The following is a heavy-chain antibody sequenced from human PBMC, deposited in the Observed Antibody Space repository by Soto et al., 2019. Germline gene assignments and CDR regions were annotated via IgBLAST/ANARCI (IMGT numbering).Heavy chain of an antibody. J-gene: IGHJ4*02. CDR2: IYYSGST. CDR3: ARARGGPLSFFRY. Sequence: SETLSLTCTVSGGSISSYYWSWIRQPPGKGLEWIGYIYYSGSTNYNPSLKSRVTISVDTSKNQFSLKLSSVTAADTAVYYCARARGGPLSFFRYWGQGTLVTVSS. D-gene: IGHD3-16*01. CDR1: GGSISSYY. V-gene: IGHV4-59*01.